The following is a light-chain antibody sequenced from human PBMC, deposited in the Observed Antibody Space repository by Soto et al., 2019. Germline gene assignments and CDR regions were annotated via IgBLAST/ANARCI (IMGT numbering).Light chain of an antibody. CDR2: AAS. J-gene: IGKJ1*01. CDR1: QSISSY. CDR3: QQSYSTPRT. V-gene: IGKV1-39*01. Sequence: IHPAQVPWGLSQSLLHGLTDTWRASQSISSYLNWYQQKPGKAPKLLIYAASSLQSGVPSRFSGSGSGTDFTLTISSLQPEDFATYYCQQSYSTPRTFGQGTKVDIK.